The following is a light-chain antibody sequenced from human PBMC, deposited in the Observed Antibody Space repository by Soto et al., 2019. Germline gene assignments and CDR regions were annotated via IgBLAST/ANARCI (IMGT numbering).Light chain of an antibody. CDR3: QQYNSYWT. CDR1: QSIRSW. Sequence: DIQMTQSPSILSASVGDRVTITCRASQSIRSWLAWYQQKPGKAPKLLIYDAYSLESGVPSRFSGRRSGTEFTLTISSLQPEDFATYYCQQYNSYWTFGQGTKVDIK. CDR2: DAY. V-gene: IGKV1-5*01. J-gene: IGKJ1*01.